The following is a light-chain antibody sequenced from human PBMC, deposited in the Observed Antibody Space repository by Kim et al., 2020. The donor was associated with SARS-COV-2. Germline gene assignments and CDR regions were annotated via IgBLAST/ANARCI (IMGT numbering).Light chain of an antibody. CDR1: QSVRSSF. V-gene: IGKV3D-7*01. CDR2: GPS. J-gene: IGKJ4*01. Sequence: GESEAHSCRARQSVRSSFLAWYQQKPGQAPRLLIYGPSTRSTGIPDRFSGRGSGTDFTLTISSLQAEDVAVYYCQQYYLTPLTFGGGTKVDIK. CDR3: QQYYLTPLT.